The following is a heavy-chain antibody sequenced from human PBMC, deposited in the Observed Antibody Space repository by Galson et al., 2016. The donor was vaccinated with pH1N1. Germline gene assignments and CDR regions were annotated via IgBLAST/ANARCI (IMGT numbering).Heavy chain of an antibody. J-gene: IGHJ2*01. CDR2: IIPIFKTT. CDR1: GGTFGSYG. Sequence: SVKVSCKSSGGTFGSYGINWVRQAPGQGLEWMGGIIPIFKTTKYAQNFQGRVTITADESTTTAYMELSSLRSEDTAVYYCAREDYYDTDLSDWYFDLWGRGTLLTVSS. CDR3: AREDYYDTDLSDWYFDL. V-gene: IGHV1-69*13. D-gene: IGHD3-22*01.